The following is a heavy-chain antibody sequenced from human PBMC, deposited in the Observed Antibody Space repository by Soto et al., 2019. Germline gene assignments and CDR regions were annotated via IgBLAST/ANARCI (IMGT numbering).Heavy chain of an antibody. D-gene: IGHD6-25*01. Sequence: SETLSLTCVVSGGSTRGHYWSWVRQSAGKGLEWIGRFYTSGSTSFNPSLESRVAMSVDTSKNHFSLNLSSVTAADMAVYYCAREGSYSSYNFAQRPQRCTFDSW. J-gene: IGHJ4*01. CDR1: GGSTRGHY. CDR3: AREGSYSSYNFAQRPQRCTFDS. V-gene: IGHV4-4*07. CDR2: FYTSGST.